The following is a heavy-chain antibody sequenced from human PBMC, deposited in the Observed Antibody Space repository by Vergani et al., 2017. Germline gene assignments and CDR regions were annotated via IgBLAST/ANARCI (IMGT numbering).Heavy chain of an antibody. CDR1: GYTFTGYY. CDR3: ARDTHDYYHY. V-gene: IGHV1-46*01. J-gene: IGHJ4*02. CDR2: INPSGGST. Sequence: QVQLVQSGAEVKKPGASVKVSCKASGYTFTGYYMHWVRQAPGQGLEWMGIINPSGGSTSYAQKFQGRVTMTRDTSTSTAYMELSSLRSEDTAVYYCARDTHDYYHYWGQGTLVTVSS. D-gene: IGHD4/OR15-4a*01.